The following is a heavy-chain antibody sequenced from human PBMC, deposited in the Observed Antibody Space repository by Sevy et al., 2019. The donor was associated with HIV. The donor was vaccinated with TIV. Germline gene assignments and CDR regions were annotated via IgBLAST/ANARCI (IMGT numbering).Heavy chain of an antibody. V-gene: IGHV3-20*04. D-gene: IGHD2-2*01. J-gene: IGHJ4*02. CDR2: INWNGGST. CDR1: GFTFDDYG. CDR3: ARLSYSAIVVVPAAMLGGGYFDY. Sequence: GGSLRLSCAASGFTFDDYGMSWARQAPGKGLEWVSGINWNGGSTGYADSVKGRFTISRDNAKNSLYLQMNSLRAEDTALYYCARLSYSAIVVVPAAMLGGGYFDYWGQGTLVTVSS.